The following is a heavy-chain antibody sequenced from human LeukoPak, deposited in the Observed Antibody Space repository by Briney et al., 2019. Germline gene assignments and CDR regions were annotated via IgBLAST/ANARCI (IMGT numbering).Heavy chain of an antibody. CDR1: GYTFTSYD. D-gene: IGHD4-17*01. Sequence: ASVKVSCKASGYTFTSYDINWVRQATGPGLEWMGWMNPNSGNTGYAQKFQGRVTITRNTSISTAYMELSSLRSEDTAVYYCASILPYGSSAFDIWGQGTMVTVSS. CDR2: MNPNSGNT. J-gene: IGHJ3*02. CDR3: ASILPYGSSAFDI. V-gene: IGHV1-8*03.